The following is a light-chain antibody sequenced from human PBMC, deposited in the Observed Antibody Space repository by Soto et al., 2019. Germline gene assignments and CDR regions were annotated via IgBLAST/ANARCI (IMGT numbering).Light chain of an antibody. CDR3: AAWDDSLSGWV. Sequence: QSVLTQPPSASGTPGQRVTISCSGSSSNIRSNYVYWYQQLPGTAPKLLIYRNNQRPSGVPDRFSGSRSGTSASLAISGLPSEDEADYYCAAWDDSLSGWVFGGGTKLTVL. J-gene: IGLJ3*02. CDR1: SSNIRSNY. CDR2: RNN. V-gene: IGLV1-47*01.